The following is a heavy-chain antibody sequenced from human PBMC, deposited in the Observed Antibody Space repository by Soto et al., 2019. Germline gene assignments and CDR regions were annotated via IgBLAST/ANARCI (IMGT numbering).Heavy chain of an antibody. Sequence: QITLKESGPTLVKPTQTLTLTCTFSGFSLSTSGGGVAWIRQRPGKALEWLALIYWDDDKRYSPSLKSRLTITKDTSKNQVVLTLTNMDPVDTATYCCAHGLVPSATLVYFDFWGQGTLVTVSS. J-gene: IGHJ4*02. V-gene: IGHV2-5*02. CDR3: AHGLVPSATLVYFDF. D-gene: IGHD2-2*01. CDR2: IYWDDDK. CDR1: GFSLSTSGGG.